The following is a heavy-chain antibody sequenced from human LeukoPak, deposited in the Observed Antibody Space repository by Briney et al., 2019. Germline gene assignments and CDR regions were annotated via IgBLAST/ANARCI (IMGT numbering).Heavy chain of an antibody. Sequence: SETLSLTCTVSGGSISSSSYYWGWIRQPPGKGLEWIGSIYYSGSTYYNPSLKSRVTISVDTSKNQFSLKLGSVTAADTAVYYCASTPRGSSWYEVGNWFDPWGQGTLVTVSS. CDR3: ASTPRGSSWYEVGNWFDP. J-gene: IGHJ5*02. V-gene: IGHV4-39*01. CDR2: IYYSGST. CDR1: GGSISSSSYY. D-gene: IGHD6-13*01.